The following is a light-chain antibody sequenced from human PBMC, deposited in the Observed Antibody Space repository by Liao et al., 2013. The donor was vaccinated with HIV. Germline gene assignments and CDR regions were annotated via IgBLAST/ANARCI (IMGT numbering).Light chain of an antibody. Sequence: SYELTQPPSVSVSPGQKVSITCSGDKLAHKYASWYQQKPGQSPVVLIYQDTKRPSGIPERFSGSNSGNTATLTISGTQAMDEADYYCQAWDSSTAVFGTGTKITVL. J-gene: IGLJ1*01. V-gene: IGLV3-1*01. CDR3: QAWDSSTAV. CDR2: QDT. CDR1: KLAHKY.